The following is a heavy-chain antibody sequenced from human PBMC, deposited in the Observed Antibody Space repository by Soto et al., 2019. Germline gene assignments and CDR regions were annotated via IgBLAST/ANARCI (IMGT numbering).Heavy chain of an antibody. CDR3: ARDPNGRGYSYGEYYYYYGMDV. V-gene: IGHV3-11*01. J-gene: IGHJ6*02. D-gene: IGHD5-18*01. CDR2: ISSSGSTI. Sequence: PGGSLRLSCAASGFTFSDYYMSWIRQAPGKGLECVSYISSSGSTIYYADSVKGRFTISRDNAKNSLYLQMNSLRAEDTAVYYCARDPNGRGYSYGEYYYYYGMDVWGQGTTVTVSS. CDR1: GFTFSDYY.